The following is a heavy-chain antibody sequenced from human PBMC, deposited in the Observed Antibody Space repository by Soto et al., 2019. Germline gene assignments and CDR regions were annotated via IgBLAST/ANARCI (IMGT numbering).Heavy chain of an antibody. CDR2: IYYSGST. J-gene: IGHJ4*02. Sequence: SETLSLTCTVSGGSISSYYWSWIRQPPGKGLEWIGYIYYSGSTNYNPSLKSRVTISVDTSKNQFSLKLSSVTAADTAVYYCARDIGGYDYWGQGTLVTVSS. CDR3: ARDIGGYDY. D-gene: IGHD5-12*01. CDR1: GGSISSYY. V-gene: IGHV4-59*01.